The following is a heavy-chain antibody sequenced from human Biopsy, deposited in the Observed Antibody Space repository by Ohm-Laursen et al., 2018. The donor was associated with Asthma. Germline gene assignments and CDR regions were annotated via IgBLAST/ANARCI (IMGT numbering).Heavy chain of an antibody. Sequence: SVKVSCKVSGYTFINYAIHWVRQAPGQRLEWMGWINAGNGNTKYSQKFQGRVTISRDTSASTAYMDLSSLRSEDTAVYYCARTYFDFLTGQVHDAFAMWGQGTMVTVSS. J-gene: IGHJ3*02. D-gene: IGHD3-9*01. CDR1: GYTFINYA. CDR2: INAGNGNT. CDR3: ARTYFDFLTGQVHDAFAM. V-gene: IGHV1-3*01.